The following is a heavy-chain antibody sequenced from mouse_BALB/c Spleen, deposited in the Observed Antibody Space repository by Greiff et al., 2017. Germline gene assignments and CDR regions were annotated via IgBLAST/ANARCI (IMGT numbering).Heavy chain of an antibody. D-gene: IGHD1-1*01. CDR2: ISNGGGST. V-gene: IGHV5-12-2*01. Sequence: EVNVVESGGGLVQPGGSLKLSCAASGFTFSSYTMSWVRQTPEKRLEWVAYISNGGGSTYYPDTVKGRFTISRDNAKNTLYLQMSSLKSEDTAMYYCARQNYYGSSSSFDYWGQGTTLTVSS. CDR3: ARQNYYGSSSSFDY. J-gene: IGHJ2*01. CDR1: GFTFSSYT.